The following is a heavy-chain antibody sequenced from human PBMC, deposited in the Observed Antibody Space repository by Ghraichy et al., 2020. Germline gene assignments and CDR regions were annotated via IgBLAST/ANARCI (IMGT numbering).Heavy chain of an antibody. CDR3: ARVDGSFDYPGWLQYGMDV. CDR1: GFTFSSYS. J-gene: IGHJ6*02. D-gene: IGHD5-24*01. CDR2: ISSSSSYI. V-gene: IGHV3-21*01. Sequence: GGSLRLSCAASGFTFSSYSMNWVRQAPGKGLEWVSSISSSSSYIYYADSVKGRFTISRDNAKNSLYLQMNSLRAEDTAVYYCARVDGSFDYPGWLQYGMDVWGQGTTVTVSS.